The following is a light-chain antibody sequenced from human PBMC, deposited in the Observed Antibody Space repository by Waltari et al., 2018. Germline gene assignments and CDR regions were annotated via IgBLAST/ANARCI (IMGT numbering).Light chain of an antibody. Sequence: EIVLTQSPGTLSLSPGERATLSCRASQSVRSTYLAWYQRKPVQAPRLLIYDASSSDTGIPDMFSSSGSWTDVTLIISRLEPEDLGVYYCQQCGRSPPTFGGGTKVQIK. V-gene: IGKV3-20*01. CDR2: DAS. CDR3: QQCGRSPPT. J-gene: IGKJ4*01. CDR1: QSVRSTY.